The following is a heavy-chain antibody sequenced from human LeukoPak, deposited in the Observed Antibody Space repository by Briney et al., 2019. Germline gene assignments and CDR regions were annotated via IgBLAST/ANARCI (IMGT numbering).Heavy chain of an antibody. CDR3: ARTYSSGWDYYCYYMDV. V-gene: IGHV1-69*13. D-gene: IGHD6-19*01. J-gene: IGHJ6*03. Sequence: SVKVSCKASGGTFSSYAISWVRQAPGQGLEWMGGIIPIFGTANYAQKLQGRVTITADESTSTAYMELSSLRSEDTAVYYCARTYSSGWDYYCYYMDVWGKGTTVTVSS. CDR1: GGTFSSYA. CDR2: IIPIFGTA.